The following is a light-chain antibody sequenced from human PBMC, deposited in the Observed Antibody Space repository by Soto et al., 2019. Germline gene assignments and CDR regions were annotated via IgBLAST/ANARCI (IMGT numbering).Light chain of an antibody. CDR3: QQYDSSRT. J-gene: IGKJ1*01. Sequence: EIVLTQSPGTLSLSPGERATLSCRASQSVSSSYLAWYQQKPGQATRLLFYGASSRATGIPDRFSGSVSGTDFTLTISRLEPEDFAVYYCQQYDSSRTFGQGTKVEIK. V-gene: IGKV3-20*01. CDR2: GAS. CDR1: QSVSSSY.